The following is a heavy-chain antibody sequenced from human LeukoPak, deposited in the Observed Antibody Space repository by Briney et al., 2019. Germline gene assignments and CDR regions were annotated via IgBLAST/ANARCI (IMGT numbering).Heavy chain of an antibody. D-gene: IGHD3-3*01. J-gene: IGHJ6*02. CDR1: GGSFSGYY. Sequence: SETLSLTCAVYGGSFSGYYWSWIRQPPGKGLEWIGEINHSGSTNYNPSLKSRVTMSVDTSKNQFSLKLSSVTAADTAVYYCARESFAYYDFWSVPRNGMDVWGQGTTVTVSS. CDR2: INHSGST. CDR3: ARESFAYYDFWSVPRNGMDV. V-gene: IGHV4-34*01.